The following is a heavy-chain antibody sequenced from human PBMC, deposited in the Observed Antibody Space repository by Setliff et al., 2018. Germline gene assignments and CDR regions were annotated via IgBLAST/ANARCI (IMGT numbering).Heavy chain of an antibody. Sequence: ASVKVSCKTSGFMFSTYGLSWVRQAPGQGPEWIGCISGFTGDTKYAPKFQDRVILTIDESSVTAHMELRSLTSDDTAFYYCARSSAPSVVLAADFDYWGQGTLVTVSS. V-gene: IGHV1-18*01. D-gene: IGHD6-19*01. J-gene: IGHJ4*02. CDR1: GFMFSTYG. CDR3: ARSSAPSVVLAADFDY. CDR2: ISGFTGDT.